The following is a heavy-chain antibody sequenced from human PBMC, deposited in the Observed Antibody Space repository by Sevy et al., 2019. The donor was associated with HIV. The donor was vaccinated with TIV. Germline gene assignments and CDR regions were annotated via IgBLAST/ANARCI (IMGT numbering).Heavy chain of an antibody. CDR2: LGGRGDRT. J-gene: IGHJ4*02. CDR1: GFTFSNYA. Sequence: GGSLRLSCAASGFTFSNYAMTWVRQAPGKGLEWVSGLGGRGDRTYYADSVKGRFTISRDNSKNMVYLQMNSLRVEDTAVYYCAKGAIITQGLILPGLYYFDFWGQGTLVTVSS. V-gene: IGHV3-23*01. D-gene: IGHD3-22*01. CDR3: AKGAIITQGLILPGLYYFDF.